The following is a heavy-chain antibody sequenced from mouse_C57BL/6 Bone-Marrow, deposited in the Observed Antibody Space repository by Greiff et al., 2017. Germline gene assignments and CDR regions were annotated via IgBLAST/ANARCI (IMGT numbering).Heavy chain of an antibody. J-gene: IGHJ4*01. CDR3: ARREIRRNAMDY. CDR2: INPNNGGT. CDR1: GYTFTDYN. V-gene: IGHV1-18*01. D-gene: IGHD2-12*01. Sequence: VQLKQSGPELVKPGASVKIPCKASGYTFTDYNMDWVKQSHGKSLEWIGDINPNNGGTIYNQKFKGKATLTVDKSSSTAYMELRSLTSEDTAVYYCARREIRRNAMDYWGQGTSVTVSS.